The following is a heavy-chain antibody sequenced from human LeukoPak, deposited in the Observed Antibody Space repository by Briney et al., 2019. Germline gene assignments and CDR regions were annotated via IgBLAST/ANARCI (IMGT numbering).Heavy chain of an antibody. J-gene: IGHJ4*02. CDR2: SNAGNGNT. CDR1: GYTFTSYA. CDR3: AIPTFGELFFDY. Sequence: GASVKVSCRASGYTFTSYAMHWVRQAPGQRLEWMGWSNAGNGNTKYSQEFQGRVTITRDTSASTAYMELSSLRSEDMAVYYCAIPTFGELFFDYWGQGTLVTVSS. D-gene: IGHD3-10*01. V-gene: IGHV1-3*02.